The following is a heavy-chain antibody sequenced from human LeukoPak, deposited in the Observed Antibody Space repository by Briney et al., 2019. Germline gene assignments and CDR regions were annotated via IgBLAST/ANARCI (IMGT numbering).Heavy chain of an antibody. CDR2: ISWNSGSI. Sequence: GGSLRLSCAASGFTFDDYAMHWVRQAPGKGLEWVSGISWNSGSIGYADSVKGRFTISRDNSKNSLYLQMNSLRTEDTALYYCAKEHSSLGYCSSTSCYNYGMDVWGQGTTVTVSS. CDR1: GFTFDDYA. CDR3: AKEHSSLGYCSSTSCYNYGMDV. V-gene: IGHV3-9*01. J-gene: IGHJ6*02. D-gene: IGHD2-2*02.